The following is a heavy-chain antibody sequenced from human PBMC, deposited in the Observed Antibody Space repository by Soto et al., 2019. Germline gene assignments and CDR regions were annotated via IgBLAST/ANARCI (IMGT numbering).Heavy chain of an antibody. CDR2: ISSSSSTI. Sequence: GGSLRLSCAASGFTFSSYSMNWVRQAPGKGLEWVSYISSSSSTIYYADSVKGRFTISRDNAKNSLYLQMNSLRAEDTAVYYCARGSGSGSYYILSYYYYMDVWGKGTTVTVSS. D-gene: IGHD3-10*01. V-gene: IGHV3-48*01. CDR1: GFTFSSYS. CDR3: ARGSGSGSYYILSYYYYMDV. J-gene: IGHJ6*03.